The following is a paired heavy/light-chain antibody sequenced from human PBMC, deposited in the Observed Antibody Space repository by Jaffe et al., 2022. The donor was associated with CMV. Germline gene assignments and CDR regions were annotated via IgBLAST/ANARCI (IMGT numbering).Heavy chain of an antibody. CDR3: ATDPRDCSGDKCYTENS. CDR1: GFTFSTYS. CDR2: ISSSSTYM. Sequence: EVQLVESGGGLVKPGGSLRLSCAASGFTFSTYSMNWVRQAPGKGLEWVSSISSSSTYMYYADSVKGRFTISRDNAKNSLYLQMNSLRAEDTAVYYCATDPRDCSGDKCYTENSWGQGTLVSVSS. J-gene: IGHJ4*02. D-gene: IGHD2-15*01. V-gene: IGHV3-21*02.
Light chain of an antibody. CDR2: EDI. Sequence: SYELTQPPSVSVSPGQTARITCSGDALPKKYAYWYQQKSGQAPVLVIYEDIKRPSGIPERFSGSSSGTMATLTISGAQVDDEADYYCYSTDSSVNHVVFGGGTKLTVL. J-gene: IGLJ2*01. V-gene: IGLV3-10*01. CDR3: YSTDSSVNHVV. CDR1: ALPKKY.